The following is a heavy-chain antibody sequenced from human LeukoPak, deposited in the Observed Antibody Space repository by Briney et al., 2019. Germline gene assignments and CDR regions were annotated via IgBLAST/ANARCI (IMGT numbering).Heavy chain of an antibody. J-gene: IGHJ4*02. V-gene: IGHV5-51*01. Sequence: GESLKISCKGSGYSFTSYWIGWVRQMPGEGLEWMGILYPGNSETRYSPSSQGQVTISADNSISTAYLQWSSLKASDTAMYYCVGSTGYPYYFDYWGQGTLLTVSS. CDR1: GYSFTSYW. CDR3: VGSTGYPYYFDY. CDR2: LYPGNSET. D-gene: IGHD3-9*01.